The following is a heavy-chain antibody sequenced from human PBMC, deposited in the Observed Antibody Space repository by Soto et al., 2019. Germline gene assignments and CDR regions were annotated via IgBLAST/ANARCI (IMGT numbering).Heavy chain of an antibody. V-gene: IGHV3-33*01. CDR2: IWYDGSNK. CDR3: ARDRGASSRQYYSYGMDV. CDR1: GFTFSSYG. J-gene: IGHJ6*02. Sequence: QVQLVESGGGVVQPGRSLRLSCAASGFTFSSYGMHWVRQAPGKGLEWVAVIWYDGSNKYYADSVKGRFTISRDNSKNTLYLQMNSLRAEDTAVYYGARDRGASSRQYYSYGMDVWGQGTTVTGSS. D-gene: IGHD6-6*01.